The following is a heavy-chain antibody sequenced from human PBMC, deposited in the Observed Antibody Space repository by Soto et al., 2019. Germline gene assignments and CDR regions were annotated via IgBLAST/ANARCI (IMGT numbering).Heavy chain of an antibody. V-gene: IGHV3-23*01. D-gene: IGHD7-27*01. Sequence: EVQLLESGGGLVQPGGSLRLSCAASGFSFSIYAMNWVRQAPGKGLEWVSGIIGNAKDIYYADSVKGRFTISRDNSKNTLFLQMSSLRADDTAVYYCAKDARPDGHWDIGSWGQGTLVTVSS. CDR1: GFSFSIYA. CDR3: AKDARPDGHWDIGS. CDR2: IIGNAKDI. J-gene: IGHJ4*02.